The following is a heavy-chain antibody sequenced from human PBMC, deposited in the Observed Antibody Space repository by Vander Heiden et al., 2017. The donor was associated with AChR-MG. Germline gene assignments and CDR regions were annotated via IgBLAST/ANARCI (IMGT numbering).Heavy chain of an antibody. CDR3: ARGRDYVWWFDP. CDR1: GGSSSDYF. Sequence: QVQLQPWGAGLLKPSETLSPPSAVYGGSSSDYFWSWIRQPPGKGLEWIGEMWEINHSGITNYNPSLKSRVTISVDTSKRQFSLRLTSVTAADTAVYYCARGRDYVWWFDPWGQGTPVTVSS. D-gene: IGHD4-17*01. V-gene: IGHV4-34*01. CDR2: INHSGIT. J-gene: IGHJ5*02.